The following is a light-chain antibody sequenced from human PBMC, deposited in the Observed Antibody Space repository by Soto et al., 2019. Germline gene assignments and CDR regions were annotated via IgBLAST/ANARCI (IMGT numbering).Light chain of an antibody. CDR3: QQSYSTPPT. J-gene: IGKJ1*01. CDR1: QTINNR. CDR2: DVS. V-gene: IGKV1-39*01. Sequence: DIQMTQSPSTLSASVGDRVTIPCRASQTINNRLAWYQQKPGKAPKLLIYDVSTLQSGVPSRFSGSGSGTDFTLTISSLQPEDFATYYCQQSYSTPPTFGQGTKVDNK.